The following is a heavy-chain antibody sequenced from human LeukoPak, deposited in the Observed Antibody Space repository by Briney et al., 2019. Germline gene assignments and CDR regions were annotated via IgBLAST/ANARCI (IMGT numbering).Heavy chain of an antibody. J-gene: IGHJ4*02. CDR2: ISSSGSTI. D-gene: IGHD2-21*02. CDR1: GFTFSSYE. Sequence: GGSLRLSCAASGFTFSSYEMNWVRQAPGKGLEWVSYISSSGSTIYYADSVKGRFTISRDNAKNSLYLQMNSLRAEDTAVYYCARDCGGDCMFDYWGQGTLVTVSS. V-gene: IGHV3-48*03. CDR3: ARDCGGDCMFDY.